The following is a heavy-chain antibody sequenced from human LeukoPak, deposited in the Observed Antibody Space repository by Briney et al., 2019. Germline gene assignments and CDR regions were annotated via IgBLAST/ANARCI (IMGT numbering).Heavy chain of an antibody. CDR2: ISSSSSYI. CDR1: GFTFSSYS. V-gene: IGHV3-21*01. D-gene: IGHD4-17*01. J-gene: IGHJ1*01. CDR3: ATATSLDYGDYFFHH. Sequence: PGGSLRLSCAASGFTFSSYSMNWVRQAPGKGLEWVSSISSSSSYIYYADSVKGRFTVSRDNAKNSLYLQMNSLRVEDTAVYYCATATSLDYGDYFFHHWGQGTLVTVSS.